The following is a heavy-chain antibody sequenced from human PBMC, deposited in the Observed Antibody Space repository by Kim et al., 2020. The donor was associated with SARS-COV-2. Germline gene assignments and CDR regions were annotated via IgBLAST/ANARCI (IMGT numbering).Heavy chain of an antibody. CDR3: ARGLGMGITMVPVPT. J-gene: IGHJ4*02. Sequence: SETLSLTCTVSGGSISSGSYYWSWIRQPAGKGLEWIGRIYTSGSTNYNPSLKSRVTISVDTSKNQFSLKLSSVTAADTAVYYCARGLGMGITMVPVPTWGQGTLVTVSS. CDR1: GGSISSGSYY. D-gene: IGHD3-10*01. CDR2: IYTSGST. V-gene: IGHV4-61*02.